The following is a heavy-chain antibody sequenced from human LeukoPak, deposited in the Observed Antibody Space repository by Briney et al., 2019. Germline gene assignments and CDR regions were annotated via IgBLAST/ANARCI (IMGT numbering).Heavy chain of an antibody. V-gene: IGHV3-23*01. CDR3: AKEETDVLLWFGELLARDAFDI. J-gene: IGHJ3*02. Sequence: GGSLRLSCAASGFTFSSYGMSWVRQAPGKGLEWVSAISGSGGSTYYADSVKGRFTISRDNSKNTLYLQMNSLRAEDTAVYYCAKEETDVLLWFGELLARDAFDIWGQGTMVTVSS. CDR2: ISGSGGST. CDR1: GFTFSSYG. D-gene: IGHD3-10*01.